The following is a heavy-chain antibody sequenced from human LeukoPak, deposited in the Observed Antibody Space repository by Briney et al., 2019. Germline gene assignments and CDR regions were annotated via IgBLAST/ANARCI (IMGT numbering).Heavy chain of an antibody. CDR2: ISYDGSNK. J-gene: IGHJ4*02. CDR3: AKEMSRGYSYGIGDY. CDR1: GFTFSSYG. V-gene: IGHV3-30*18. D-gene: IGHD5-18*01. Sequence: GGSLRLSCAASGFTFSSYGMHWVHQAPGKGLEWVAVISYDGSNKYYADSVKGRFTISRDNSKNTLYLQMNSLRAEDTAVYYCAKEMSRGYSYGIGDYWGQGTLVTVSS.